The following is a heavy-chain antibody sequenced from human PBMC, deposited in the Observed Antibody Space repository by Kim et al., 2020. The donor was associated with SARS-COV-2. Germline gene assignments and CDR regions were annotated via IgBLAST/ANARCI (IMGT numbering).Heavy chain of an antibody. CDR2: ISSNGGST. D-gene: IGHD4-4*01. CDR3: ERDQIRTTILREVTGRGYYYGMDV. V-gene: IGHV3-64*01. Sequence: GGSLRLSCAASGFTFSSYAMHWVRQAPGKGLEYVSAISSNGGSTYNANSVKGRFTISRDNSKNTLYLQMGSLRAEDMAVYYCERDQIRTTILREVTGRGYYYGMDVWGQGATVTVSS. CDR1: GFTFSSYA. J-gene: IGHJ6*02.